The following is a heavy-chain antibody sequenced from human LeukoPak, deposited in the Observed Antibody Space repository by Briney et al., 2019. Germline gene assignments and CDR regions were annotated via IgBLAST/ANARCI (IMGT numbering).Heavy chain of an antibody. V-gene: IGHV4-39*01. D-gene: IGHD6-25*01. J-gene: IGHJ5*02. CDR3: ARQWQRGNWFDP. CDR2: IYYSGST. CDR1: GGSISSSSYH. Sequence: SETLSLTCTVSGGSISSSSYHWGWIRQPPGKGLEWIGSIYYSGSTYYNPSLKSRVTISVDTSKNQFSLKLSSVTAADTAVYYCARQWQRGNWFDPWGQGTLVTVSS.